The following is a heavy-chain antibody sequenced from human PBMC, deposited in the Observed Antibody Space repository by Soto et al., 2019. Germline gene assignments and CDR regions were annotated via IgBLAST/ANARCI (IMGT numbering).Heavy chain of an antibody. CDR3: ARQGSWPYYYYGLDV. J-gene: IGHJ6*02. CDR1: GYTFTTSG. D-gene: IGHD1-26*01. Sequence: QVQLVQSGPEVRKPGASVKVSCEASGYTFTTSGISWVRQVPGQGLEWMGWISTYNGDTNSAQNFQGRVLMTADTSXRTAYMELMSLKSDDTAVYYCARQGSWPYYYYGLDVWGQGTIVTVPS. V-gene: IGHV1-18*01. CDR2: ISTYNGDT.